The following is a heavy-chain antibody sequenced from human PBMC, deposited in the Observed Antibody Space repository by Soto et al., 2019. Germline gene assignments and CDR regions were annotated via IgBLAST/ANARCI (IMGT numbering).Heavy chain of an antibody. J-gene: IGHJ6*02. V-gene: IGHV1-18*04. CDR1: GYTFTSYG. CDR3: ARDGSTVTTNYHYAMDV. D-gene: IGHD4-17*01. CDR2: ISAYNGNT. Sequence: GASVKVSCKASGYTFTSYGISWVRQAPGQGLEWMGWISAYNGNTNYAQKLQGRVTMTTDTSTSTAYMELRSLRAEDTAVYYCARDGSTVTTNYHYAMDVWGQGTTVTVSS.